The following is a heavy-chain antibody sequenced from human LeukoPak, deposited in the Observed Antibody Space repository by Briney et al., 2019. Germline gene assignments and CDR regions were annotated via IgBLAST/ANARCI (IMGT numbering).Heavy chain of an antibody. Sequence: SETLSLTCAVYGGSLSGYYWSWIRQPPGKGLEWIGEINHSGSTNYNPSLKSRVTISVDTSKNQFSLKLSSVTAADMAVYYCARLRAAVAGTKPFDYWGQGTLVTVSS. CDR2: INHSGST. J-gene: IGHJ4*02. CDR3: ARLRAAVAGTKPFDY. CDR1: GGSLSGYY. V-gene: IGHV4-34*01. D-gene: IGHD6-19*01.